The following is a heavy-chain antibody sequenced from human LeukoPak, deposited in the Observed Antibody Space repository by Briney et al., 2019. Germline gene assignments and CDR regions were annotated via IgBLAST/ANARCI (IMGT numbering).Heavy chain of an antibody. CDR1: GFTFSSYA. CDR3: AKFMGYYYDSSGYPVDY. V-gene: IGHV3-23*01. D-gene: IGHD3-22*01. Sequence: PGGSLRLSCAASGFTFSSYAMSWVRQAPGKGLEWVSAISGSGGSTYYADSVKGRFTIPRDNSKNTLYLQMNSLRAEDTAVYYCAKFMGYYYDSSGYPVDYWGQGTLVTVSS. CDR2: ISGSGGST. J-gene: IGHJ4*02.